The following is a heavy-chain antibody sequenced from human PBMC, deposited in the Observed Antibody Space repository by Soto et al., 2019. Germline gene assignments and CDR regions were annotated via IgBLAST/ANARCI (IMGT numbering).Heavy chain of an antibody. V-gene: IGHV5-51*01. CDR3: GRLPRRDGYNPDAFHV. J-gene: IGHJ3*01. CDR2: IYPGDSDT. Sequence: HGESLKISCKGSGYIFTSDWLGWVRQMPGKGLEWMGVIYPGDSDTRYSPSFQGQVTISADKSISTAYLQWSSLKASDTAMYYCGRLPRRDGYNPDAFHVWGQGTMVTVSS. D-gene: IGHD5-12*01. CDR1: GYIFTSDW.